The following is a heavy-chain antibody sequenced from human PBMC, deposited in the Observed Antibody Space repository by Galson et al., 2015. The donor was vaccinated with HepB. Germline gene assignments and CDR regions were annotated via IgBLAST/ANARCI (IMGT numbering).Heavy chain of an antibody. J-gene: IGHJ6*02. V-gene: IGHV4-39*01. CDR2: IYYSGST. CDR3: ASRSRDGEYGMDV. CDR1: GGSISSSSYY. Sequence: ETLSLTCTVSGGSISSSSYYWGWIRQPPGKGLEWIGSIYYSGSTYYNPSLKSRVTISVDTPKNQFSLKLSSVTAADTAVYYCASRSRDGEYGMDVWGQGTTVTVSS. D-gene: IGHD5-24*01.